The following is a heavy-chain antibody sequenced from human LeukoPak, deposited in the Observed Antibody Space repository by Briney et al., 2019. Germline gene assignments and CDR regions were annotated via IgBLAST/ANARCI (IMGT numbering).Heavy chain of an antibody. V-gene: IGHV3-48*02. D-gene: IGHD3-10*01. Sequence: GGSLRLSCAASGFTFSSYSMSWVRQAPGKGLEWVSYISSSSSAMYYADSMKGRFTISRDNAKNSLYLQMNNLRDEDTAVYYCARGSGNSFDYWGQGALVAVSS. J-gene: IGHJ4*02. CDR2: ISSSSSAM. CDR3: ARGSGNSFDY. CDR1: GFTFSSYS.